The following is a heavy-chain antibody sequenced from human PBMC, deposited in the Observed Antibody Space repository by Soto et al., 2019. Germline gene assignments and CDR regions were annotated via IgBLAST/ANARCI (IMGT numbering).Heavy chain of an antibody. J-gene: IGHJ1*01. CDR1: GGTFSSYT. CDR2: IIPILGIA. D-gene: IGHD5-12*01. V-gene: IGHV1-69*02. CDR3: ARATERWLQEDYCQH. Sequence: QVLLVQSGAEVKKPGSSVKVSCKASGGTFSSYTISWVRQAPGQGLEWMGRIIPILGIANYAQKFQGRVTITADKSTSTAYMELSSLRSEDTAVYYCARATERWLQEDYCQHWGQGPLVTVSS.